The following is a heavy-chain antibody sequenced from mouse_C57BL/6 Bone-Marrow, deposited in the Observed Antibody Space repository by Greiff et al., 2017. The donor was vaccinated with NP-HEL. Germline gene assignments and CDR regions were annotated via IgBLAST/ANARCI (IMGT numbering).Heavy chain of an antibody. V-gene: IGHV1-69*01. Sequence: QVQLKQSGAELVMPGASVKLSCKASGYTFTSYWMHWVKQRPGQGLEWIGEIDPSDSYTNYNQKFKGKSTLTVDKSSSTAYMQLSSLTSEDSAVYYCARSHDGYPYYFDYWGQGTTLTVSS. CDR1: GYTFTSYW. CDR3: ARSHDGYPYYFDY. J-gene: IGHJ2*01. D-gene: IGHD2-3*01. CDR2: IDPSDSYT.